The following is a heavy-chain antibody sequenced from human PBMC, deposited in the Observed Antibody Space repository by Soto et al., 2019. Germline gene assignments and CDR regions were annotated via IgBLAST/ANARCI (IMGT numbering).Heavy chain of an antibody. V-gene: IGHV4-31*03. CDR1: GGSISSGGYY. Sequence: QVQLQESGPGLVKPSQTLSLTCTVSGGSISSGGYYWSWIRQHPGKGLEWIGYIYYSGSTYYNPSLKSRVTISLDTSKIQFSLKLSSVTAADTAVYYCARGEDYGDYLYFQHWGQGTLVTVSS. D-gene: IGHD4-17*01. CDR3: ARGEDYGDYLYFQH. CDR2: IYYSGST. J-gene: IGHJ1*01.